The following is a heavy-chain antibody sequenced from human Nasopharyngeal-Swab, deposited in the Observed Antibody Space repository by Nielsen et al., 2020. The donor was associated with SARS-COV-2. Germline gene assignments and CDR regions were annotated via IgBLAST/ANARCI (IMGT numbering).Heavy chain of an antibody. CDR2: ISYDGSNK. J-gene: IGHJ4*02. CDR3: ARDLVGATY. Sequence: GGSLRLSCAASGFTFSSYAMHWVRQAPGKGLEWVAVISYDGSNKYYADPVKGRLTISRTNSKNTLYLQMNSLRAEDTVVYYCARDLVGATYGGQATLVTVSS. V-gene: IGHV3-30*04. CDR1: GFTFSSYA. D-gene: IGHD1-26*01.